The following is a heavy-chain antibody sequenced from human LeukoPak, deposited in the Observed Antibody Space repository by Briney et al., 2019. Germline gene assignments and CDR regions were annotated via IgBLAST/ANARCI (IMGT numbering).Heavy chain of an antibody. Sequence: GGSLRLSCAASGFTFNTYTMNWVRQAPGKGLEWVSYISGSSGIIDYADSVRGRFTISRDNAKNSLYLQMNSLRAEDTAVYYCARGEDYYGSGSYYNSFDYWGQGTLVTVSS. CDR1: GFTFNTYT. CDR3: ARGEDYYGSGSYYNSFDY. V-gene: IGHV3-48*01. J-gene: IGHJ4*02. D-gene: IGHD3-10*01. CDR2: ISGSSGII.